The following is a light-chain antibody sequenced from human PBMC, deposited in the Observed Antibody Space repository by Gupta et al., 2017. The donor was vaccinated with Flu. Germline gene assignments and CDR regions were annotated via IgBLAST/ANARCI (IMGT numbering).Light chain of an antibody. J-gene: IGKJ1*01. Sequence: IVLTQSPDSLAVSLGERATINCKSSQSILYSSNNKNYLAWYQQKPGQPPRLLIYWASTRESGVPDRISGSGSGTDFTLTISSLQAEDVAVYYCQQYYDGPRTFGQGTKVEVK. CDR3: QQYYDGPRT. CDR2: WAS. V-gene: IGKV4-1*01. CDR1: QSILYSSNNKNY.